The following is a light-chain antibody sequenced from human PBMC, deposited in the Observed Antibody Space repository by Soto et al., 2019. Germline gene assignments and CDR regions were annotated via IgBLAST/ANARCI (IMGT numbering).Light chain of an antibody. J-gene: IGKJ2*01. V-gene: IGKV3-20*01. CDR2: DAS. CDR1: QGVSSSF. CDR3: QQYCNSPPYT. Sequence: ELVLTQSPGTLSLSPGERATLSCRASQGVSSSFLAWYQQKPGQAPRLLIYDASIRATGIPDRFSGSGSGTDFTLTISRLEPEDFAVYYCQQYCNSPPYTFGQGTKLEI.